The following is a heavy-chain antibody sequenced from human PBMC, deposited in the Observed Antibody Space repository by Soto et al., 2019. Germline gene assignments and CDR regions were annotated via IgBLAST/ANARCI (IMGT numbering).Heavy chain of an antibody. CDR1: GFPLSSHA. CDR3: AKLAGPAAMGNYFDY. D-gene: IGHD2-2*01. V-gene: IGHV3-9*01. J-gene: IGHJ4*02. Sequence: GGSLRLSCAASGFPLSSHAMSWVRQAPGKGLDWVSGISWNSGSIGYADSVKGRFTISRDNAKNSLYLQMNSLRAEDTALYYCAKLAGPAAMGNYFDYWGQGTLVTVSS. CDR2: ISWNSGSI.